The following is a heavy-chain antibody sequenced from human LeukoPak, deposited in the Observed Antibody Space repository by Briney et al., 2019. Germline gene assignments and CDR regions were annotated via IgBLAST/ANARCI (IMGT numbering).Heavy chain of an antibody. CDR1: GYTLTELS. CDR3: ATVAHCSSTSCYSLNYYYGMDV. Sequence: ASVKVSCKVSGYTLTELSMHWVRQAPGKGLEWMGGFDPEDGETIYAQKFQGRVTMTEGTSTDTAYMELSSLRSEDTAVYYCATVAHCSSTSCYSLNYYYGMDVWGQGTTVTVSS. J-gene: IGHJ6*02. CDR2: FDPEDGET. V-gene: IGHV1-24*01. D-gene: IGHD2-2*01.